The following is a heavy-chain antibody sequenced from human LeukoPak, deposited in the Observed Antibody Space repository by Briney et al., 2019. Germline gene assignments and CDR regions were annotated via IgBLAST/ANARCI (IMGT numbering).Heavy chain of an antibody. CDR3: ARGWRNYDY. V-gene: IGHV4-59*01. CDR2: IYYSGST. J-gene: IGHJ4*02. D-gene: IGHD3-3*01. Sequence: KTSETLSLTCTVSGGSISSYYWSWIRQPPGKGLEWIGYIYYSGSTNYNPSLKSRVTISVDTSKNQFSLKLSSVTAADTAVYYCARGWRNYDYWGQGTLVTVSS. CDR1: GGSISSYY.